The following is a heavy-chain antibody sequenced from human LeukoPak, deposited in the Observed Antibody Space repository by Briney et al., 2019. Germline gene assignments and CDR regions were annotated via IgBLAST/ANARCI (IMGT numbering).Heavy chain of an antibody. CDR3: AKAGAAAEPYFDY. V-gene: IGHV3-23*01. D-gene: IGHD6-13*01. CDR2: ISGSGGST. J-gene: IGHJ4*02. CDR1: GFTFSRYA. Sequence: GGSLRLSCAASGFTFSRYAMSWVRQAPGEGLEWVSAISGSGGSTYYADSVKGRFPISRDNSKNTLYLQMNSLRAEDTAVYYCAKAGAAAEPYFDYWGQGTLVTVSS.